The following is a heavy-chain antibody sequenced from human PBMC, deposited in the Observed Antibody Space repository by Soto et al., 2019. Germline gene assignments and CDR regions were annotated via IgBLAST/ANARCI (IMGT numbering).Heavy chain of an antibody. CDR1: GGSISSGGYY. Sequence: QVQLQESGPGLVKPSQTLSLTCSVSGGSISSGGYYWSWIHQPPGKGLEWIGYIYYSANTHYNPSLKGRVSISADTFKNQFSLNLSSVTAADTAVYYCARSGGNSYYYGMDVWGQGTTVTVSS. CDR2: IYYSANT. D-gene: IGHD3-10*01. V-gene: IGHV4-31*02. CDR3: ARSGGNSYYYGMDV. J-gene: IGHJ6*02.